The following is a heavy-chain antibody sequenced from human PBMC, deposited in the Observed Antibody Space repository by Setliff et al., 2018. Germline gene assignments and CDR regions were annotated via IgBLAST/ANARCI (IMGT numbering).Heavy chain of an antibody. Sequence: SETLSLTCNVSGASISRTSYYWGWIRQSPGKGVEWIASVSFSGSTYYNSALKSRATIFAHKSQTHFSLRLTSATAADTAVYYCARGYCSSPSCFFAGWFDPWGQGTLVTVSS. D-gene: IGHD2-2*01. V-gene: IGHV4-39*02. CDR3: ARGYCSSPSCFFAGWFDP. CDR2: VSFSGST. CDR1: GASISRTSYY. J-gene: IGHJ5*02.